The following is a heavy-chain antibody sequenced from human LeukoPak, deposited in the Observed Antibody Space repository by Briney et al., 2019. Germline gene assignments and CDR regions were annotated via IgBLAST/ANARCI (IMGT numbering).Heavy chain of an antibody. Sequence: GGSLRLSCTASGLTFSTSGFNWVRQAPGKGLEWVASIGPTGSDRYHADSSKGRFTISRDNANNFLYLQMNSLRAEDTAVYYCATETNGRHYDYWGQGTLLTVSS. CDR3: ATETNGRHYDY. CDR2: IGPTGSDR. D-gene: IGHD1-14*01. J-gene: IGHJ4*02. V-gene: IGHV3-21*06. CDR1: GLTFSTSG.